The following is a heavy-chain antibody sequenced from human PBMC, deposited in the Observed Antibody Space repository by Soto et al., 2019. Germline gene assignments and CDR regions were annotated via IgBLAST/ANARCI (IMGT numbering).Heavy chain of an antibody. V-gene: IGHV4-59*01. CDR3: ARAWGIAAAIDY. J-gene: IGHJ4*02. CDR2: VYYSASTNYKPSL. CDR1: GGPISSYY. Sequence: SETLSLTCTVSGGPISSYYWSWIRQPPGKGLEWIGYVYYSASTNYKPSLNYNPSLKSRVTISLDTSTSTVYMELSSLRSEDTAVYYCARAWGIAAAIDYWGQGTLVTVSS. D-gene: IGHD6-13*01.